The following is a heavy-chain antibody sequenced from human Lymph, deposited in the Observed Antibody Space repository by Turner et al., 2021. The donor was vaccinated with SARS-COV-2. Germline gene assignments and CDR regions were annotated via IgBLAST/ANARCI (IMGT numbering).Heavy chain of an antibody. V-gene: IGHV3-48*03. D-gene: IGHD3-22*01. J-gene: IGHJ2*01. Sequence: EVQLVESGGGLVLPGGSPRLSCSASAFTFRSYEMNWVRQAPGKGLEWISYISSSGGTIYYADSLKGRFTISRDNAKNSLYLQMNSLRAEDTAVYYCARDQYYDSSGYYFFRASYFDLWGRGTLVTVSS. CDR3: ARDQYYDSSGYYFFRASYFDL. CDR1: AFTFRSYE. CDR2: ISSSGGTI.